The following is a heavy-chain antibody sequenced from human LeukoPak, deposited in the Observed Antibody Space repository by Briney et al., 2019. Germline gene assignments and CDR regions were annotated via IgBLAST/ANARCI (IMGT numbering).Heavy chain of an antibody. CDR3: ASSSGSPNTVNWFDP. V-gene: IGHV1-69*05. J-gene: IGHJ5*02. D-gene: IGHD3-10*01. Sequence: SVKVSCKASGGTFSSYAISWVRQAPGQGLEWMGGIIPIFGTANYAQKFQGRVTITTDESTSTAYMELSSLRSEDTAVYYCASSSGSPNTVNWFDPWGQGTLVTVSS. CDR2: IIPIFGTA. CDR1: GGTFSSYA.